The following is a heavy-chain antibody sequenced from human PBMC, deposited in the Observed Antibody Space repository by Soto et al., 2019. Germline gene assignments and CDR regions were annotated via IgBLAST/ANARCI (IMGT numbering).Heavy chain of an antibody. CDR1: GYTFTSYD. J-gene: IGHJ6*02. D-gene: IGHD2-2*01. CDR3: VRGESTVPAATYYGMDV. Sequence: QVQLVQSGAEVKKPGASVKVSCKASGYTFTSYDINWVRQATGQGLEWMGWMNPNSGNTGYAQKFQGRVTMTRNTSISTAYMELSSLRSEDTAVYYCVRGESTVPAATYYGMDVWGQGTTVTVSS. CDR2: MNPNSGNT. V-gene: IGHV1-8*01.